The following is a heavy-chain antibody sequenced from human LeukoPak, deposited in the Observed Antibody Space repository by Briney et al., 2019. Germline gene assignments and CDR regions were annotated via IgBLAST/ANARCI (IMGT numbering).Heavy chain of an antibody. J-gene: IGHJ4*02. Sequence: GGSLRLSCAASGFTFSSYGMSWVRQAPGKGLEWVSGIRAGGDNTYYADSVKSRFTISRDNSKNTLYLQMNSLRAEDTAVYYCAKGMVRGVILKGFDYWGQGTLVTVSS. CDR2: IRAGGDNT. CDR1: GFTFSSYG. CDR3: AKGMVRGVILKGFDY. V-gene: IGHV3-23*01. D-gene: IGHD3-10*01.